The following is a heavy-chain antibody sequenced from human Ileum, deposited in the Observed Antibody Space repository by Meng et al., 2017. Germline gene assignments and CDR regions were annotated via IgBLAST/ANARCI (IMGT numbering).Heavy chain of an antibody. CDR1: GFTFNTYA. CDR2: ISYDGSKI. J-gene: IGHJ4*02. Sequence: GGSLRPSCAASGFTFNTYAMHWVRQAPGKGREWVAVISYDGSKIFYGDSVEGRFTISRDDSKNRVYLQVNSLRAEDTAVYYCARQTVILDYWGQGTLVTVSS. D-gene: IGHD2-21*02. V-gene: IGHV3-30*04. CDR3: ARQTVILDY.